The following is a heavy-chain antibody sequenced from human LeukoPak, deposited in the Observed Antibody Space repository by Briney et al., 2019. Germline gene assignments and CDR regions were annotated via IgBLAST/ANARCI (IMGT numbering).Heavy chain of an antibody. CDR3: AKAGSVLGYCSGGSCYDDY. V-gene: IGHV3-21*04. Sequence: GGSLRLSCAASGFTFSSYSMNWVRQAPGKGLEWVSSISSSSSYIYYADSVKGRFTISRDNSKNTLYLQMNSLRAEDTAVYYCAKAGSVLGYCSGGSCYDDYWGQGTLVTVSS. CDR1: GFTFSSYS. CDR2: ISSSSSYI. D-gene: IGHD2-15*01. J-gene: IGHJ4*02.